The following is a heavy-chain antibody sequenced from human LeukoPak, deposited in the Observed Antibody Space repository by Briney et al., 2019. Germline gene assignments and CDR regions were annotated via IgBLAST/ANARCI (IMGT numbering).Heavy chain of an antibody. V-gene: IGHV5-51*01. CDR2: IYPGDSDT. Sequence: GASLEISCQGSGYIFTSYWIGWVRQLPGKGLEWMGIIYPGDSDTIYSPSFQGQVTISADKSISTSYLQWSSLKASDTAMYYCARHEYGGPDYWGQGTLVTVSS. D-gene: IGHD4-23*01. CDR3: ARHEYGGPDY. CDR1: GYIFTSYW. J-gene: IGHJ4*02.